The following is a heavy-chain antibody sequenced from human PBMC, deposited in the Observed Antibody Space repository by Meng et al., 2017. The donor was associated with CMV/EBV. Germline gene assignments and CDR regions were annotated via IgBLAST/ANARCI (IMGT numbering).Heavy chain of an antibody. Sequence: SRKISGAASGVTFRSYAMHWVRQAPGKGLEWVAVISYDGSNKYYADSVKGRFTISRDNSKNTLYLQMNSLRAEDTAVYYCARFDGGYIGYHYYYYGMDVWGQGTTVTVSS. V-gene: IGHV3-30*04. CDR1: GVTFRSYA. J-gene: IGHJ6*02. CDR2: ISYDGSNK. D-gene: IGHD1-1*01. CDR3: ARFDGGYIGYHYYYYGMDV.